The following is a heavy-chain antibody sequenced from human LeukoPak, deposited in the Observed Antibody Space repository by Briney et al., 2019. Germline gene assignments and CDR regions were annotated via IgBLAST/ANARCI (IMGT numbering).Heavy chain of an antibody. CDR2: ISYDGSNR. D-gene: IGHD3-16*01. J-gene: IGHJ5*02. CDR3: AKTRSRNMITFGGVENWFDP. Sequence: GGSLRLPCAASGFTFSSYGMHWVRQAPGKGLEWVAVISYDGSNRYYADSVKGRFTISRDTSKNTLYLQMNSLRAEDTAVYYCAKTRSRNMITFGGVENWFDPWGQGTLVTVSS. CDR1: GFTFSSYG. V-gene: IGHV3-30*18.